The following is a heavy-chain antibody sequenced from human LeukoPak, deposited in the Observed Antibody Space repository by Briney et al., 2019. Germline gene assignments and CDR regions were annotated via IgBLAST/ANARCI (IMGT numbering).Heavy chain of an antibody. V-gene: IGHV1-69*01. CDR2: IIPIFGTA. J-gene: IGHJ4*02. CDR1: GGTFSIYA. D-gene: IGHD1-26*01. Sequence: SVKVSCTASGGTFSIYAISWVRQAPGQGLEWMGGIIPIFGTANYAQKFQGRVTITADESTSTAYMELSSLRSEDTAVYYCARSGVGATNHDYWGQGTLVTVSS. CDR3: ARSGVGATNHDY.